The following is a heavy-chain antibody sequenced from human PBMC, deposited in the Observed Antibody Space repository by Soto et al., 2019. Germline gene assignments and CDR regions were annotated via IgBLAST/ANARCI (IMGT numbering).Heavy chain of an antibody. D-gene: IGHD1-1*01. CDR2: IIPIFGTA. CDR3: AREPQVQLERRGFNYYYYYGMDV. J-gene: IGHJ6*02. CDR1: GGTFSSYA. Sequence: ASVKVSCKASGGTFSSYAISWVRQAPGQGLEWMGGIIPIFGTANYAQKFQGRVTITADESTSTAYMELSSLRSEDTAVYYCAREPQVQLERRGFNYYYYYGMDVWGQGTTVTVSS. V-gene: IGHV1-69*13.